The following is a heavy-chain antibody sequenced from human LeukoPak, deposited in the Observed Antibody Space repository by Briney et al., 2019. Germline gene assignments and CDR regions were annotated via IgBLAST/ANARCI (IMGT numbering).Heavy chain of an antibody. Sequence: GGSLRLSCVASGFTFGKYWMSWVRQAPGKGLEWVANIKLDGSEKNYVDSVKGRFTISRDNTKNSLYLQMNSLRAKDTAVFYCARDQYDTWSRRGNFDSWGQGTLVTVSS. D-gene: IGHD3-3*01. CDR3: ARDQYDTWSRRGNFDS. CDR2: IKLDGSEK. J-gene: IGHJ4*02. CDR1: GFTFGKYW. V-gene: IGHV3-7*03.